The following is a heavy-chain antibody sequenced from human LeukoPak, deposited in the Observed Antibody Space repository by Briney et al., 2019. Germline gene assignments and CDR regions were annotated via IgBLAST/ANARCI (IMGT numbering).Heavy chain of an antibody. J-gene: IGHJ4*02. D-gene: IGHD6-6*01. V-gene: IGHV1-69*05. CDR2: IIPIFGTA. Sequence: SVKVSCKASGGTFSSYAISWVRQAPGQGLEWMGRIIPIFGTANYAQKFQGRVTITTDESTSTAYMELSRLRSEDTAVYYCARAPYRSSSLDYWGRGTLVTVSS. CDR1: GGTFSSYA. CDR3: ARAPYRSSSLDY.